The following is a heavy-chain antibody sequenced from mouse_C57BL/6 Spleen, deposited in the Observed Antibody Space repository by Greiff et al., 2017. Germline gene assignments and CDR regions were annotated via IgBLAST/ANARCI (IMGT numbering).Heavy chain of an antibody. D-gene: IGHD1-1*01. CDR3: ARSGTTVVHAMDY. J-gene: IGHJ4*01. CDR1: GYTFTDYY. V-gene: IGHV1-19*01. CDR2: INPYNGGT. Sequence: VQLQQSGPVLVKPGASVKMSCKASGYTFTDYYMNWVKQSHGKSLEWIGVINPYNGGTSYNQKFKGKATLTVDKSASTAYMELNSLTSEDSAVYYCARSGTTVVHAMDYWGQGTSVTVSS.